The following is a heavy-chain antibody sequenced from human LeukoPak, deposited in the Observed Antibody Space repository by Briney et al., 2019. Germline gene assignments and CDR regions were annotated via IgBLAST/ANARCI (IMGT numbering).Heavy chain of an antibody. CDR1: GFTFNTVW. V-gene: IGHV3-15*01. D-gene: IGHD3-22*01. J-gene: IGHJ4*02. CDR3: TTENYYLAY. Sequence: GGSLRLSCAASGFTFNTVWMNWVRQAPGTGLEWVGRIKSNTDGGTTDYAAPVKGRFTISRDDSKDTLYLQMNSLKTEDTAVYYCTTENYYLAYWGQGTLVTVSS. CDR2: IKSNTDGGTT.